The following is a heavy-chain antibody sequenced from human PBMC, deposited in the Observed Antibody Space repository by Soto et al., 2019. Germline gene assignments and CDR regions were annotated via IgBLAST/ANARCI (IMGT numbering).Heavy chain of an antibody. CDR3: ARDPRGYSYGRADY. V-gene: IGHV1-18*01. CDR1: GYSFSSYG. CDR2: ISPYNGKT. Sequence: QVQLVQSGAEVKKPGASVKVSCKASGYSFSSYGISWVRQAPGQGLEWMGWISPYNGKTNYGQKFQDRLTMTTDTXRSTAYMELRSLRADDTAVYYCARDPRGYSYGRADYWGQGTLLPVSS. J-gene: IGHJ4*02. D-gene: IGHD5-12*01.